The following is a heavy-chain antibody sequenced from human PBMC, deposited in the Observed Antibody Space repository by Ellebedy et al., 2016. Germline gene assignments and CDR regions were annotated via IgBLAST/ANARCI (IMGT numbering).Heavy chain of an antibody. J-gene: IGHJ4*02. CDR2: IDWDDDK. V-gene: IGHV2-70*12. CDR3: AHSIHYYGSGSYTFDY. CDR1: GFSLSTSGMC. D-gene: IGHD3-10*01. Sequence: SGPTLVXPTQTLTLTCTFSGFSLSTSGMCVSWIRQPPGKALEWLALIDWDDDKYYSTSLKTRLTISKDTSKNQVVLTMTNMDPVDTATYYCAHSIHYYGSGSYTFDYWGQGTLVTVSS.